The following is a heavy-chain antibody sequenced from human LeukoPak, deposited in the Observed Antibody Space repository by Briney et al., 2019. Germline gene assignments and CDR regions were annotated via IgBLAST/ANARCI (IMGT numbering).Heavy chain of an antibody. CDR3: ARVGCSSTSCLYYFDY. D-gene: IGHD2-2*01. J-gene: IGHJ4*02. CDR1: GGTFSSYA. V-gene: IGHV1-69*05. CDR2: IIPIFGTA. Sequence: ASVKVSCKASGGTFSSYAISWVRQAPGQGLEWMGGIIPIFGTANYAQKFQGRVTITTDESTSTAYMELSSLRSEDTAVHYCARVGCSSTSCLYYFDYWGQGTLVTVSS.